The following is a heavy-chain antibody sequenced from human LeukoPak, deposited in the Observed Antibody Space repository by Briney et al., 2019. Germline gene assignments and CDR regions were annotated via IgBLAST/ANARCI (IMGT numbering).Heavy chain of an antibody. Sequence: GGSLRLSCAASGFPVINSYVTWVRQAPGKGLEWVSVIYSGGTTSHADSVKGRFSISRDSSKNEVYLQMDSLGPEDTAVYYYARCPRSGEYYIGYYFESWGQGALVTVSS. J-gene: IGHJ4*02. CDR3: ARCPRSGEYYIGYYFES. V-gene: IGHV3-66*01. CDR2: IYSGGTT. D-gene: IGHD3-10*01. CDR1: GFPVINSY.